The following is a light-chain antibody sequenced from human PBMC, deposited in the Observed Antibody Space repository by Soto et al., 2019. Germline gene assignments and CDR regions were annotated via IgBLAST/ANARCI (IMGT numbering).Light chain of an antibody. V-gene: IGLV1-44*01. CDR1: SSNIGSNP. CDR2: SDN. J-gene: IGLJ1*01. Sequence: QSVLTQPPSASGTPGQRVTISCSGGSSNIGSNPVNWYQQLPGTAPKLLIYSDNQRPSGVPDRFSGSKSGTSASLAISGLQSEDEADYYCAAWDDSLNGYVFGTGTKLTVL. CDR3: AAWDDSLNGYV.